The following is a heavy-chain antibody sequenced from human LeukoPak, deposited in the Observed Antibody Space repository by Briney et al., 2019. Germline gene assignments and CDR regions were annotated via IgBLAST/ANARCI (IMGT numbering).Heavy chain of an antibody. D-gene: IGHD2-8*01. CDR1: GFTFSDHA. CDR3: AAQPCINGICYLDY. Sequence: PGRSLRLSCKASGFTFSDHAMHWVRQAPGKGLEWVTVISYHARDQFYADSVKGRFTVSRDNSRNILYLQMNSLRVEDSAVYYCAAQPCINGICYLDYWGQGALVTVSS. CDR2: ISYHARDQ. J-gene: IGHJ4*02. V-gene: IGHV3-30*04.